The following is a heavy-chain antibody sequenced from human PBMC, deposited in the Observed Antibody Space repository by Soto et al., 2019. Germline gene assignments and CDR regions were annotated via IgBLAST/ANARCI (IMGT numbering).Heavy chain of an antibody. D-gene: IGHD3-10*01. CDR1: GFTFSSYT. CDR3: ARGRDTPTDY. Sequence: EVQLVESGGGLVKPGGSLRLSCAASGFTFSSYTIHWVRQAPGKGLEWVSSISSGGSDVYYADSVKGRFIISSDNANNSLDLQMNSLRAEDTAVYYCARGRDTPTDYWGQGTLVPVSS. CDR2: ISSGGSDV. V-gene: IGHV3-21*01. J-gene: IGHJ4*02.